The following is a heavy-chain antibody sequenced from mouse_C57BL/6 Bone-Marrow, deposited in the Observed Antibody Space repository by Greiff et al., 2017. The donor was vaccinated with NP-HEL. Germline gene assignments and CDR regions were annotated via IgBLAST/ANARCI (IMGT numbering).Heavy chain of an antibody. CDR3: TPIYDGSYYFDY. CDR2: IDPEDGDT. J-gene: IGHJ2*01. CDR1: GFNIQDYY. Sequence: VQLQQSGAELVRPGASVKLSCTASGFNIQDYYMHWVKQRPEQGLEWIGRIDPEDGDTEYAPKFQGKATMTADTSSNAAYLQRSSLTSEDTAVYYCTPIYDGSYYFDYWGQGTTLTVSS. D-gene: IGHD2-3*01. V-gene: IGHV14-1*01.